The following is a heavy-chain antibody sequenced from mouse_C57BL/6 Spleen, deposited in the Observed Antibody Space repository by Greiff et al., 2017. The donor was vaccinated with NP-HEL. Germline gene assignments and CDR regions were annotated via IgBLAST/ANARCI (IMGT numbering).Heavy chain of an antibody. V-gene: IGHV5-6*01. CDR1: GFTFSSYG. J-gene: IGHJ4*01. CDR2: ISSGGSYT. CDR3: ARYRDYYDMDY. Sequence: EVKLMESGGDLVKPGGSLKLSCAASGFTFSSYGMSWVRQTPDKRLEWVATISSGGSYTYYPDSVKGRFTISRDNAKNTLYLQMSSLKSKDTAMNSCARYRDYYDMDYWGQGTSVTVSS.